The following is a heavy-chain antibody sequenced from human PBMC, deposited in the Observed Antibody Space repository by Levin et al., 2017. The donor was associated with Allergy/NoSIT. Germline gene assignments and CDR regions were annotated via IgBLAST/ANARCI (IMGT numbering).Heavy chain of an antibody. CDR3: ARDLHVGANRQLDAFDS. V-gene: IGHV3-30*04. CDR2: ISYDGSNK. CDR1: GFTFSSYA. Sequence: GGSLRLTCAASGFTFSSYAMHWVRQAPGKGLEWVAVISYDGSNKYYADSVKGRFTISRDNSKNTLYLQMNSLRAEDTAVYYCARDLHVGANRQLDAFDSWGQGTMVTVSS. J-gene: IGHJ3*02. D-gene: IGHD1-26*01.